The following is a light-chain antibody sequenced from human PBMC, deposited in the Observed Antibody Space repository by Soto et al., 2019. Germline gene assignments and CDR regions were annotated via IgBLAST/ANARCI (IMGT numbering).Light chain of an antibody. CDR2: DAS. J-gene: IGKJ1*01. CDR1: RGVSTS. V-gene: IGKV1-5*01. Sequence: MTQSPVTLSLSPGERATLSCRASRGVSTSLAWYQHPPGQTPRLLIYDASSLESGVPSRFSGSGSGTEFTLTISSLQPDDFATYYCQHYNSYSEAFGQGTKV. CDR3: QHYNSYSEA.